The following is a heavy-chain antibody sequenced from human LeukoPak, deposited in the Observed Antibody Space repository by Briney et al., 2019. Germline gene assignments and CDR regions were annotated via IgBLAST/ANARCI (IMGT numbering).Heavy chain of an antibody. Sequence: ASVKVSCKASGYTFTSYGISWVRQAPGQGLEWMGWISAYNGNTNYAQKLQGRVTMTTDTSTSTAYMELRSLISDDTAVYYCARTYCSGGSCYAFDIWGQGTMVTVSS. J-gene: IGHJ3*02. CDR3: ARTYCSGGSCYAFDI. CDR1: GYTFTSYG. V-gene: IGHV1-18*01. D-gene: IGHD2-15*01. CDR2: ISAYNGNT.